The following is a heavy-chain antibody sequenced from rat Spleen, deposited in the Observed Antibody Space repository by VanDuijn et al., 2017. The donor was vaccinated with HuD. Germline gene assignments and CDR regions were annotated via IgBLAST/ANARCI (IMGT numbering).Heavy chain of an antibody. D-gene: IGHD1-7*01. CDR1: GFTFSDYY. J-gene: IGHJ2*01. CDR3: ARHNTILWVPFDY. V-gene: IGHV5-29*01. CDR2: ISYDGSST. Sequence: EVQLVESDGGLVQPGRSLKLSCAASGFTFSDYYMAWVRQAPTKGLEWVATISYDGSSTYYRDSVKGRFTISRDNAKSTLYLQMDSLRSEDTATYYCARHNTILWVPFDYWGQGVMVTVSS.